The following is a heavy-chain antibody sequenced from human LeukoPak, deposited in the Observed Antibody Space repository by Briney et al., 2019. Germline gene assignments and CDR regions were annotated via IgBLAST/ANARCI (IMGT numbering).Heavy chain of an antibody. CDR3: ARDLWSSGLDV. CDR2: IKQDGSEK. Sequence: PSETLSLTCAVYGGSFSDYYWSWIRQAPGKGLEWVANIKQDGSEKYYVDSVKGRFTISRDNAKISLYLQMNSLRAEDTAVYYCARDLWSSGLDVWGQGTTVTVSS. CDR1: GGSFSDYY. D-gene: IGHD2/OR15-2a*01. V-gene: IGHV3-7*01. J-gene: IGHJ6*02.